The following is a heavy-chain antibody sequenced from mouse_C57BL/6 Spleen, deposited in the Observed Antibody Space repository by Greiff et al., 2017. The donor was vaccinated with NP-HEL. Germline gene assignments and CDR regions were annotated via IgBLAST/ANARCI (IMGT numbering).Heavy chain of an antibody. CDR3: HYYGSSYGYFDV. J-gene: IGHJ1*03. CDR1: GYTFTSYW. D-gene: IGHD1-1*01. Sequence: QVHVKQPGAELVKPGASVKLSCKASGYTFTSYWMHWVKQRPGQGLEWIGMIHPNSGSTNYNEKFKSKATLTVDKSSSTAYMQLSSLTSEDSAVYYCHYYGSSYGYFDVWGTGTTVTVSS. V-gene: IGHV1-64*01. CDR2: IHPNSGST.